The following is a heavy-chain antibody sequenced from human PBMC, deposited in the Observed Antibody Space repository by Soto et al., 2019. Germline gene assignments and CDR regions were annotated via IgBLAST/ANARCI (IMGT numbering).Heavy chain of an antibody. CDR3: ARGGSYLRSWFDY. CDR1: GFTFSSYA. D-gene: IGHD1-26*01. J-gene: IGHJ4*02. V-gene: IGHV3-30-3*01. Sequence: QPGGSLRLSCAASGFTFSSYAMHWVRQAPGKGLEWVAVISYDGSNKYYADSVKGRFTISRDNSKNTLYLQMNSLRAEDTAVYYCARGGSYLRSWFDYWGQGTLVTVSS. CDR2: ISYDGSNK.